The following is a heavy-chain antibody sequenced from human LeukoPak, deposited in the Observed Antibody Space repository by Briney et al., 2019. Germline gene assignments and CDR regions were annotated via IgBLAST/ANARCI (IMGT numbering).Heavy chain of an antibody. D-gene: IGHD3-16*01. V-gene: IGHV1-69*13. CDR3: AFSTRFYYYYGMDV. CDR1: GGTFSSYA. Sequence: SVKVSCKASGGTFSSYAISWVRQAPGQGLEWMGWIIPIFGTANYAQKFQGRVTITADESTSTAYMELSSLRSEDTAVYYCAFSTRFYYYYGMDVWGQGTTVTVSS. CDR2: IIPIFGTA. J-gene: IGHJ6*02.